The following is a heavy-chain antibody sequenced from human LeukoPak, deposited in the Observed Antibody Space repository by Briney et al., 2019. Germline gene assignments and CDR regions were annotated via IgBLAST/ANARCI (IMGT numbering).Heavy chain of an antibody. CDR1: GFTFSSYD. V-gene: IGHV3-13*01. CDR2: IGTLGDT. Sequence: PGGSLRLSCAASGFTFSSYDMHWVRQATGEGLEWVSAIGTLGDTDYPDSVKGRFTISRENAKNSLYLQMNNVRAGDTAVYYCTRGRNSNYYDSSGYYPYWGQGTLVTVSS. J-gene: IGHJ4*02. D-gene: IGHD3-22*01. CDR3: TRGRNSNYYDSSGYYPY.